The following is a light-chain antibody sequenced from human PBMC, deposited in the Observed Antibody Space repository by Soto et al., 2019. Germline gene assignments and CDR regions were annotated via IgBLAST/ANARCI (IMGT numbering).Light chain of an antibody. CDR3: QHYGGSFI. Sequence: EIVLTQSPGTLSLSPGEGATVSCRVSQSINSKSLVWYQRKFGQAPRLLIYNTSSRATGIPDRGSGSGSGTDFTLSISRLEPEDFAVYYCQHYGGSFIFGPGTKVDFK. CDR1: QSINSKS. CDR2: NTS. V-gene: IGKV3-20*01. J-gene: IGKJ3*01.